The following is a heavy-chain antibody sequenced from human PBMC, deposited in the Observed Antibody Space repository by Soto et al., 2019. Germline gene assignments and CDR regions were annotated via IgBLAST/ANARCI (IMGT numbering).Heavy chain of an antibody. CDR2: IYRSGTT. J-gene: IGHJ4*02. D-gene: IGHD1-26*01. V-gene: IGHV4-38-2*01. CDR1: NFSISSGYY. CDR3: ARTRSGSYYSVFNY. Sequence: SETLSLTCVVSNFSISSGYYWGWIRQSPGKGLEWIASIYRSGTTSYNPSLKSRVTTSVDPSKNQFSLMLTAVTAADTAVYYCARTRSGSYYSVFNYWGRGSLVTVSS.